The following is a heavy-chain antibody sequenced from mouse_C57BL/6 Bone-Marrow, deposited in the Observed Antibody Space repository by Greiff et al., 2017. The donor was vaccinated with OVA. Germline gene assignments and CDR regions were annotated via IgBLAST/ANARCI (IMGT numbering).Heavy chain of an antibody. Sequence: EVQLQQSGPELVKPGASVKISCKASGYSFTGYYMNWVKQSPEKSLEWIGEISPSTGGTTYNQKFKAKATLTVDKSSSTAYMQLKSLTSEDSAVYYCARCHYYGSSYRNAMDYWGQGTSVTVSS. V-gene: IGHV1-42*01. D-gene: IGHD1-1*01. CDR2: ISPSTGGT. CDR1: GYSFTGYY. J-gene: IGHJ4*01. CDR3: ARCHYYGSSYRNAMDY.